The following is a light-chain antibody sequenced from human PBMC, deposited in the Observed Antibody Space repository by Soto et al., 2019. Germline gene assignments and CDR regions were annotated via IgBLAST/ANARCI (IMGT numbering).Light chain of an antibody. CDR3: NSFTTTNTDV. CDR2: DVS. J-gene: IGLJ1*01. V-gene: IGLV2-14*03. Sequence: QSALTQPASVSGSPGQSITISCTGASSDVGGFDNVSWYQQHPGKVPRLLIYDVSSRPSGVSDRFSGYKSGNTASLTISGLQAEDEADYYCNSFTTTNTDVFGTGTKLTVL. CDR1: SSDVGGFDN.